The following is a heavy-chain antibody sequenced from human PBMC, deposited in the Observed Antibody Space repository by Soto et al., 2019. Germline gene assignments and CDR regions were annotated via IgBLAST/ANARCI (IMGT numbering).Heavy chain of an antibody. CDR3: ARVFMGLFGDSSSWQYYFDY. V-gene: IGHV1-2*02. Sequence: GASVKVSCKASGYTFTGYYMHWVRQAPGQGLEWMGWINPNSGGTNYAQKFQGRVTMTRDTSISTAYMELSRLRSDDTAVYYCARVFMGLFGDSSSWQYYFDYWGQGTLVTVSS. D-gene: IGHD6-13*01. CDR2: INPNSGGT. CDR1: GYTFTGYY. J-gene: IGHJ4*02.